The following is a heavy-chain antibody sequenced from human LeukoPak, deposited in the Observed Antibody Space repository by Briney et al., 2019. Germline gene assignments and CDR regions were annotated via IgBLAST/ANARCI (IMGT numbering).Heavy chain of an antibody. D-gene: IGHD3-22*01. CDR2: ISGSGGNT. CDR1: GFTFSSYA. Sequence: GSLRLSCAASGFTFSSYAMSWVRQAPGKGLEWVSAISGSGGNTYYADSVKGRFTISRDNSKNTLYLQMNSLRAEDTAVYYRAKGVFYYDSSAYYYTYYFDYWGQGTLVTVSS. J-gene: IGHJ4*02. V-gene: IGHV3-23*01. CDR3: AKGVFYYDSSAYYYTYYFDY.